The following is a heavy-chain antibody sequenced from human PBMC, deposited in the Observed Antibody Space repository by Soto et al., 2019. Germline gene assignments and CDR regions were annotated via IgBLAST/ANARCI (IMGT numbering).Heavy chain of an antibody. D-gene: IGHD1-20*01. CDR1: GFTFSTHA. CDR2: VSFDGSNK. CDR3: ARDQTGITTTGGGRIDH. V-gene: IGHV3-30-3*01. J-gene: IGHJ4*02. Sequence: QVQLGESGGGVVQPGRSLRLTCAASGFTFSTHAMHWVSQAPGKGLECVAMVSFDGSNKYYADSVKGRFTISRDNSKNTRYLQMSGLTPEDTAGDYCARDQTGITTTGGGRIDHWSQGTLVTVAS.